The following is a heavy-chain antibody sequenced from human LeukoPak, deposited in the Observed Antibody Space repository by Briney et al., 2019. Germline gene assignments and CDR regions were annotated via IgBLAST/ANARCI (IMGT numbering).Heavy chain of an antibody. CDR1: GYTFGDYG. CDR3: ARVSIAAAGTLFYYYYYYMDV. J-gene: IGHJ6*03. V-gene: IGHV3-20*04. Sequence: GGSLRLSCAASGYTFGDYGMSWVRQVPGKGLEWVSGTNRRGDITGYADFVKGRFTISRDNAKNSLYLQMNSLRAEDTAVYYCARVSIAAAGTLFYYYYYYMDVWGKGTTVTISS. CDR2: TNRRGDIT. D-gene: IGHD6-13*01.